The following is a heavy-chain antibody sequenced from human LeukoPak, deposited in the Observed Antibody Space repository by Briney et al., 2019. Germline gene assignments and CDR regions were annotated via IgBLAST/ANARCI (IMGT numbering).Heavy chain of an antibody. J-gene: IGHJ6*03. CDR1: GFTFSSYA. D-gene: IGHD1-7*01. CDR3: AKRRGLELTYYYHMDV. CDR2: ISSSGGST. V-gene: IGHV3-23*01. Sequence: GGSLRLSCAASGFTFSSYAMSWVRQAPGKGLEWVSAISSSGGSTYYADSVKGRFTISRDNSKNTLYLQMNSLRADDTAVYYCAKRRGLELTYYYHMDVWGKGTTVTVSS.